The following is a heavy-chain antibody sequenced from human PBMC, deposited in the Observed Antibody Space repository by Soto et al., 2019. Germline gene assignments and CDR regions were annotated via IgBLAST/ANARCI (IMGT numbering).Heavy chain of an antibody. D-gene: IGHD3-16*01. V-gene: IGHV3-7*03. CDR2: IKQDGSEK. J-gene: IGHJ3*02. Sequence: WGSPRLSCAASAFTFSSYWMSWVRQDPGKGLEWVANIKQDGSEKYYVDSVKGRFTISRANAKNSLYLQMNSLRAEDTAVYYCARDLFEAARRGEYAFDIWGQGTMVTVSS. CDR1: AFTFSSYW. CDR3: ARDLFEAARRGEYAFDI.